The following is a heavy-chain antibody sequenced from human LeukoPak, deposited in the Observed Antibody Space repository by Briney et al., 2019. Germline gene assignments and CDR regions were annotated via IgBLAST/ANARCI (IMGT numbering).Heavy chain of an antibody. J-gene: IGHJ4*02. CDR3: ARHAKAYGSSCDY. Sequence: PGGSLRLSRKGSGYSVTSYWIGWLRQMPGKGLEWIGRIDPSDSYTNYSPSFQGHVTISADKSFSTAYLQWTSLKASDTAMYYCARHAKAYGSSCDYWGQGTLVTVSS. CDR2: IDPSDSYT. CDR1: GYSVTSYW. D-gene: IGHD6-13*01. V-gene: IGHV5-10-1*01.